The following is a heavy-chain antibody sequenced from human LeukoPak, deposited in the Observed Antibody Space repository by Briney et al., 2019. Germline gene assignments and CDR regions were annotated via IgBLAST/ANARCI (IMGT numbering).Heavy chain of an antibody. CDR2: ISYDGSNK. CDR1: GFTFSNYW. V-gene: IGHV3-30-3*01. CDR3: ARASKAIVPAARPFDY. D-gene: IGHD2-2*01. J-gene: IGHJ4*02. Sequence: GGSLRLSCAASGFTFSNYWMTWVRQAPGKGLEWVAVISYDGSNKYYADSVKGRFTISRDNSKNTLYLQMNSLRADDTAVYYCARASKAIVPAARPFDYWGQGTLVTVSS.